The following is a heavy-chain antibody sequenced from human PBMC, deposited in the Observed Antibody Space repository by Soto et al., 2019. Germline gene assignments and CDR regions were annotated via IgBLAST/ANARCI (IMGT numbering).Heavy chain of an antibody. Sequence: QVQLQESGPGLVKPSETLSLTCTVSGGSISSYYWSWIRQPPGKGLEWIGYIYYSGSTNYNPSLKSRVTISVDTSKNQFSLKLSSVTAADTAVYYCARVDWNYSFGMDVWGQGTTVTVSS. V-gene: IGHV4-59*01. CDR3: ARVDWNYSFGMDV. CDR2: IYYSGST. D-gene: IGHD3-9*01. CDR1: GGSISSYY. J-gene: IGHJ6*02.